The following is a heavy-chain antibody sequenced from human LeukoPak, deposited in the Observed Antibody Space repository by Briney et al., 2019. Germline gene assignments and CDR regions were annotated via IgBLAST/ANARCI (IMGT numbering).Heavy chain of an antibody. CDR2: IYTSGST. CDR1: GGSISSYY. D-gene: IGHD6-6*01. J-gene: IGHJ5*02. Sequence: SETLSLTCTVSGGSISSYYWSWMRQPAGEGLEWIGRIYTSGSTNYNPSLKSRVTMSVDTSKNQFSLKLSSVTAAATAVYYCARDKEYSRSGFDPWRQGTLVTVSS. V-gene: IGHV4-4*07. CDR3: ARDKEYSRSGFDP.